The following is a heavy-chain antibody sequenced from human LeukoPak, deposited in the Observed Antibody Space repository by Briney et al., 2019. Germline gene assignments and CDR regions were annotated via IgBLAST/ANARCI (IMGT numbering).Heavy chain of an antibody. Sequence: GGSLRLSCSASGFVFSIYTMYWVRQAPGKGPEYVSTISGSGNGASTYYADSVKGRFTISGDDSKSLLYLQMNGLRGEDTAVYYCVKDFGRVRGTPDSWGQGTLVTVSP. J-gene: IGHJ4*02. D-gene: IGHD3-16*01. V-gene: IGHV3-64D*06. CDR1: GFVFSIYT. CDR2: ISGSGNGAST. CDR3: VKDFGRVRGTPDS.